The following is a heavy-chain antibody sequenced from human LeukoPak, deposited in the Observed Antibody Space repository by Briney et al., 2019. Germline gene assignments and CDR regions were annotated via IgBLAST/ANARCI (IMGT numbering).Heavy chain of an antibody. CDR1: GYLFTSYW. CDR2: IFPRDSAT. Sequence: GESLKISCKGSGYLFTSYWIAWVRQMPGKGLEWMGIIFPRDSATTYSPSFQGQVTISADKSISTAFLQWSSLKASDTAMYYCARQGAVAGRYYYAMDVWGQGTTVTVSS. V-gene: IGHV5-51*01. CDR3: ARQGAVAGRYYYAMDV. J-gene: IGHJ6*02. D-gene: IGHD6-13*01.